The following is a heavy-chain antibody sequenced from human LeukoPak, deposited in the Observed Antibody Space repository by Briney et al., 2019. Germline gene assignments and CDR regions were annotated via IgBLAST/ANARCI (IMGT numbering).Heavy chain of an antibody. D-gene: IGHD2-8*01. CDR1: GFPFSSYS. CDR2: ISSSSSYI. J-gene: IGHJ4*02. Sequence: GGSLRLSCAASGFPFSSYSMNWVRPAPGKGLEWVSSISSSSSYIYYADSVKSRFTISRDNAKNSLYLQMNSQGAEDTAVYYCARGSGPTNGVWEMYYFDDWGQGTLVTVSS. V-gene: IGHV3-21*01. CDR3: ARGSGPTNGVWEMYYFDD.